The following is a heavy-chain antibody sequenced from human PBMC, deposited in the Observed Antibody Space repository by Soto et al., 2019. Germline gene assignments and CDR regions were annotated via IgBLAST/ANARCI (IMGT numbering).Heavy chain of an antibody. V-gene: IGHV2-5*02. CDR2: IYWDVDK. CDR1: GFSLTTSGVG. Sequence: QVTLKESGPTVVKPTETLPLTCTFSGFSLTTSGVGGGWVRQSPGKAPEWLAFIYWDVDKRYSTSLKSRLTSTKDTSKSLVVLTMATVDPADTDTYCCAPRDPRTVFGVVKTTAIYFDVWGQGTPVVVSS. CDR3: APRDPRTVFGVVKTTAIYFDV. J-gene: IGHJ4*02. D-gene: IGHD3-3*01.